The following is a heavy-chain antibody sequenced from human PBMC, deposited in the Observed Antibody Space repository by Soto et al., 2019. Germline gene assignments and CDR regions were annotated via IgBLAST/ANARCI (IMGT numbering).Heavy chain of an antibody. V-gene: IGHV1-46*03. Sequence: GASVKVSCKASGYTFTSYYMHWVRQAPGQGLEWMGIINPSGGSTSYAQKFQGRVTMTRDTSTSTVYMELSSLRSEDTAVYYCARDSFAGNKAAAIRYYYYYYMDVRGKGTTVTVSS. D-gene: IGHD6-13*01. CDR3: ARDSFAGNKAAAIRYYYYYYMDV. J-gene: IGHJ6*03. CDR2: INPSGGST. CDR1: GYTFTSYY.